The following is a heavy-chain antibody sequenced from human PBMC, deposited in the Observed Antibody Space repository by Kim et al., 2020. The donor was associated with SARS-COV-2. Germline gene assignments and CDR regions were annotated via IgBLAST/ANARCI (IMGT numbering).Heavy chain of an antibody. CDR2: ISYDGSNK. CDR3: AKEVWFGETLYYYGMDV. J-gene: IGHJ6*02. CDR1: GFTFSSYG. V-gene: IGHV3-30*18. Sequence: GGSLRLSCAASGFTFSSYGMHWVRQAPGKGLEWVAVISYDGSNKYYADSVEGRFTISRDNSKNTLYLQMNSLRAEDTAVYYCAKEVWFGETLYYYGMDVWGQGTTVTVSS. D-gene: IGHD3-10*01.